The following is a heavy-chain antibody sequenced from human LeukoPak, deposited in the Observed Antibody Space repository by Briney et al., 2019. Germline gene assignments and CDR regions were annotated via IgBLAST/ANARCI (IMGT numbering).Heavy chain of an antibody. J-gene: IGHJ4*02. V-gene: IGHV3-23*01. CDR1: GFTLSSYE. Sequence: GGSLRLSCTVSGFTLSSYEMTWFRQAPGKGLEWVSSIGYGGSDIHYADSVKGRFTVSRDNSKNTLYLQLNSLRADDTAVYYCAKIAETSGIYGQGYDYWGQGTLVTVSS. CDR2: IGYGGSDI. CDR3: AKIAETSGIYGQGYDY. D-gene: IGHD1-26*01.